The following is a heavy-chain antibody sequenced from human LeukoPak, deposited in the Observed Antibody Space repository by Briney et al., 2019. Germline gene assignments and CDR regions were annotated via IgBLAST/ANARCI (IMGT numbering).Heavy chain of an antibody. Sequence: SETLSLTCTVSGGSISSYFWSWIRQPAGKGLEWIGRIDTSGSTNYNPSLKSRVTISVDTSKNQFFLNLTSMTAADTAMYYCARRVVGATNYFDYWGQGTLVTVAS. J-gene: IGHJ4*02. D-gene: IGHD1-26*01. CDR1: GGSISSYF. V-gene: IGHV4-4*07. CDR2: IDTSGST. CDR3: ARRVVGATNYFDY.